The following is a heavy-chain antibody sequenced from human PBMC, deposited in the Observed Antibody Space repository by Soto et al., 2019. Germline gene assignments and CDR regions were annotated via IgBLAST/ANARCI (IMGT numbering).Heavy chain of an antibody. V-gene: IGHV1-69*13. CDR1: TGTLNDIF. CDR3: VRDFGSVAGPFDP. CDR2: IIPLFRRP. J-gene: IGHJ5*02. Sequence: ASVKVSFKAATGTLNDIFVSWVRQAPGQGLEWVGGIIPLFRRPSRAEKFQDRVIISADASTSSAYLELFDLTSDDTAVYYCVRDFGSVAGPFDPWGQGTLVT. D-gene: IGHD6-19*01.